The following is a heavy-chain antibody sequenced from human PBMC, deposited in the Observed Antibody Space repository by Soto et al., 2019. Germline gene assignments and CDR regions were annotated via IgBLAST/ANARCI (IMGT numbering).Heavy chain of an antibody. V-gene: IGHV3-23*01. D-gene: IGHD6-13*01. CDR2: ISGSGGSK. J-gene: IGHJ3*02. CDR1: GFTFSSYA. Sequence: EVQLLESGGGLVQPGGSLRLSCAASGFTFSSYAMSWVRQAPGKGLEWVSAISGSGGSKYYADSVKGRFTISRDNSKNTLYLQRNSLRAEDTAVYYCAKAGGYSSSGDAFDIWGQGTMVTVSS. CDR3: AKAGGYSSSGDAFDI.